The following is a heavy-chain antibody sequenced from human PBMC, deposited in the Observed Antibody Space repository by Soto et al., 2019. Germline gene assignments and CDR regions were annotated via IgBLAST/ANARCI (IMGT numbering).Heavy chain of an antibody. Sequence: GGSLRLSCAASGFTFSSYGMHWVRQAPGKGLEWVAVISYDGSNKYYADSVKGRFTISRDNSKNTLYLQMNSLRAEDTAVYYCAKVVWELLGYLDSWGQGTLVTVSS. V-gene: IGHV3-30*18. J-gene: IGHJ4*02. CDR3: AKVVWELLGYLDS. D-gene: IGHD1-26*01. CDR1: GFTFSSYG. CDR2: ISYDGSNK.